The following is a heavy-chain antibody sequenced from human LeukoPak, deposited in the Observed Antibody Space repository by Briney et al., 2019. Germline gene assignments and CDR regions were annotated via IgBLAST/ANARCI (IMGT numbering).Heavy chain of an antibody. CDR1: GASTRSSTYY. V-gene: IGHV4-39*01. J-gene: IGHJ4*02. D-gene: IGHD3-9*01. CDR3: ARQYGSANDWYHFDY. CDR2: IYSTGSA. Sequence: SETLSLTCSVSGASTRSSTYYWGWIRQPPGKGLEWIGSIYSTGSAYYNPSLVSRVTMSVDTSKNQFSLKARSVTATDTGIYYCARQYGSANDWYHFDYWGQGILATVSS.